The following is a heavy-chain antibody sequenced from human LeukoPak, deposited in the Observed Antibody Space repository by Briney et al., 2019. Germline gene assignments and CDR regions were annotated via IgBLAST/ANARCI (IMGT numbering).Heavy chain of an antibody. J-gene: IGHJ5*02. CDR2: VNPNSGNT. CDR1: GYTFTSYD. D-gene: IGHD2-2*01. V-gene: IGHV1-8*03. Sequence: ASVKVSCKASGYTFTSYDINWVRQATGQGLEWMGWVNPNSGNTGYAQKFQGRVTITRNTSISTAYMELSSLRSEDTAVYYCARGRSYCSSTSCYNWFDPWGQGTLVTVSS. CDR3: ARGRSYCSSTSCYNWFDP.